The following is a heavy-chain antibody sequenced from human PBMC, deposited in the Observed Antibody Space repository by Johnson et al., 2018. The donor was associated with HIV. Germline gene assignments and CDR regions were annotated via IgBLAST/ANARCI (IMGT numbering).Heavy chain of an antibody. J-gene: IGHJ3*02. V-gene: IGHV3-11*04. CDR1: GFTFSDYY. Sequence: QVQLVESGGGVVQPGRSLRLSCAASGFTFSDYYMSWIRQAPGKGLEWVSYISSSGSITYSADSVKGRFTSSRDNAKNSVFLQMNSLRAEDTAVYYWARGPESIEARRDVFDIWGQGTMVTVSS. D-gene: IGHD6-6*01. CDR3: ARGPESIEARRDVFDI. CDR2: ISSSGSIT.